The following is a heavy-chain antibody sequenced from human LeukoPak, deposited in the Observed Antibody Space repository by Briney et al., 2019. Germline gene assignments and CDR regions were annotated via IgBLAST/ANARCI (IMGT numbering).Heavy chain of an antibody. V-gene: IGHV1-46*01. CDR3: ARAGNTKYDSSGYSDY. CDR2: INPSGGST. J-gene: IGHJ4*02. D-gene: IGHD3-22*01. Sequence: ASVKVSCKASGYTFTSYYMRWVRQAPGQGLEWMGIINPSGGSTSYAQKFQGRVTMTRDTSTSTVYMELSSLRSEDTAVYYCARAGNTKYDSSGYSDYWGQGTLVTVSS. CDR1: GYTFTSYY.